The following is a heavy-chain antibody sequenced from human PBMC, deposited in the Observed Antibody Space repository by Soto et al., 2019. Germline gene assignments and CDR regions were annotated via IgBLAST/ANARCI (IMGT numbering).Heavy chain of an antibody. Sequence: GSLRLSCAASGFTFGSYAVSWVRQAPGKGLEWVSAISGSGGSTYYADSVKGRFTISRDNSKNTLYLQMNSLRAEDTAVYYCAKYIAARPNNWFDPWGQGTLVTVS. V-gene: IGHV3-23*01. D-gene: IGHD6-6*01. CDR3: AKYIAARPNNWFDP. CDR1: GFTFGSYA. CDR2: ISGSGGST. J-gene: IGHJ5*02.